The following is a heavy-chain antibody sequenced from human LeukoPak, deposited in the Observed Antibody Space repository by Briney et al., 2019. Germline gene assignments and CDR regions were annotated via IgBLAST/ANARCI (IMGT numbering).Heavy chain of an antibody. J-gene: IGHJ6*02. CDR2: IYYSGST. CDR1: GGSISSYY. V-gene: IGHV4-59*01. Sequence: SETLFLTCTVSGGSISSYYWSWIRQPPGKGLEWIGYIYYSGSTNYNPSLKSRVTISVDTSKNQFSLKLSSVTAADTAVYYCARAITLYGMDVWGQGTTVTVSS. CDR3: ARAITLYGMDV.